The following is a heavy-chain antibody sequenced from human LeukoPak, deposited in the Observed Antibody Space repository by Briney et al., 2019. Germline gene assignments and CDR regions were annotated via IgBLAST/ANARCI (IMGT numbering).Heavy chain of an antibody. D-gene: IGHD5-12*01. V-gene: IGHV3-72*01. CDR1: GFTFSDHY. CDR3: ARVLGYSGYDLAY. Sequence: GGSLRLSCAASGFTFSDHYMDWVRQAPGKGLEWVGRTRNKANSYTTEYAASVKGRFTISRDDSKNSLYLQMDSLKTEDTAVYYCARVLGYSGYDLAYWGQGTLVTVSS. CDR2: TRNKANSYTT. J-gene: IGHJ4*02.